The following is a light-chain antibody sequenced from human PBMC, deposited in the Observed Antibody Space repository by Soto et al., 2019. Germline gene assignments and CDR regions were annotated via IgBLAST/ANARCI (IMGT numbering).Light chain of an antibody. CDR1: QRVSANY. CDR3: QQYGDSRQVT. Sequence: ETVLTQSPGTLSLSPGETATLSCRASQRVSANYLAWYQHKPGQAPRLLIYDASTSATGTPDRVSGSGSGTDFTLTIRRLEPEDFALYYCQQYGDSRQVTFGGGTKVEIK. CDR2: DAS. J-gene: IGKJ4*01. V-gene: IGKV3-20*01.